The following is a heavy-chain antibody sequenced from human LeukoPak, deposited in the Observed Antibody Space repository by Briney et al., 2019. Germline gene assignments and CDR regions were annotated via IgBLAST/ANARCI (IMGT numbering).Heavy chain of an antibody. CDR1: GFTFSSYS. CDR2: ISSSSSNI. V-gene: IGHV3-21*01. D-gene: IGHD2-21*01. J-gene: IGHJ4*02. CDR3: ARASSAFCGGDCYPPTYFDY. Sequence: GGSLRLSCAASGFTFSSYSMNWVRQAPGKGLEWVSSISSSSSNIYYADSVKGRFTISRDNAKNSLYLQMNSLRAEDTDVYYCARASSAFCGGDCYPPTYFDYWGQGTLVTVSS.